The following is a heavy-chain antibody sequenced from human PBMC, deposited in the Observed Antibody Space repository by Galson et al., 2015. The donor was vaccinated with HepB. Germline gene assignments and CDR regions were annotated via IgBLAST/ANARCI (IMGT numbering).Heavy chain of an antibody. CDR2: IKPNTGDT. CDR3: AREDYDSGGFYSSGPVDN. J-gene: IGHJ4*02. V-gene: IGHV1-2*02. D-gene: IGHD3-22*01. Sequence: SVKVSCKASGYTFTGYYLHWVRQAPGQGLAWLGWIKPNTGDTKYAQPFQGRVTMTRDTSVSTAYLVLSGLKSDDTAVYYCAREDYDSGGFYSSGPVDNWGQGTLVTVSS. CDR1: GYTFTGYY.